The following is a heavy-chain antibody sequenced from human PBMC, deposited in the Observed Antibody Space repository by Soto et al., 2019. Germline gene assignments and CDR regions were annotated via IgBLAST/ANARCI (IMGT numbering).Heavy chain of an antibody. V-gene: IGHV5-10-1*01. CDR2: IDPSDSYT. J-gene: IGHJ3*02. CDR1: GYSFTSYW. CDR3: ATGVGAAVAGTPHDAFDI. Sequence: GESLKISCKGSGYSFTSYWISWVRQMPGKGLEWMGRIDPSDSYTNYSPSFQGHVTISADKSISTAYLQWSSLKASDTAMYYCATGVGAAVAGTPHDAFDIWGQGTMVTVSS. D-gene: IGHD6-19*01.